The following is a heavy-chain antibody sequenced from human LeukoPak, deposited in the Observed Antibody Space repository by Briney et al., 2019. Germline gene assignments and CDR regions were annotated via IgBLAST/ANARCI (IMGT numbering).Heavy chain of an antibody. V-gene: IGHV1-2*02. CDR3: ARNFGDFWSGNDYNWFDP. CDR1: GYTFTNYG. CDR2: INPNNGGT. Sequence: ASVKVSCKASGYTFTNYGISWVRQAPGQGLEWMGWINPNNGGTNYAQKFQGRVTMTRDTSISTAYMELSRLTSDDTAVYFCARNFGDFWSGNDYNWFDPWGQGTLVTVSS. J-gene: IGHJ5*02. D-gene: IGHD3-3*01.